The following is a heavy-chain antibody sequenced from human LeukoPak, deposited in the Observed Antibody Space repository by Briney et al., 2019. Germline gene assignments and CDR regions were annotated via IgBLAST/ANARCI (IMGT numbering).Heavy chain of an antibody. CDR3: AREAPLYDYVWGSYRYEFDY. V-gene: IGHV4-4*07. D-gene: IGHD3-16*02. CDR1: GGSXXGXY. Sequence: TLSLTXXXXGGSXXGXYWSWIRQPAGKGLEWIGRIYTSGSTNYNPSLKRRVTISVDTSKNQFSLKLSSVTAADTAVYYCAREAPLYDYVWGSYRYEFDYWGQGTLVTVSS. J-gene: IGHJ4*02. CDR2: IYTSGST.